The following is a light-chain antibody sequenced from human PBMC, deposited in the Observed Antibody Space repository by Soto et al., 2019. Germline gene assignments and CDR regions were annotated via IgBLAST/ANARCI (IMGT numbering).Light chain of an antibody. CDR2: SNN. V-gene: IGLV1-47*02. CDR3: AAWDDSLSGWV. J-gene: IGLJ3*02. Sequence: QSVLTQPPSVSGAPGQRVTISCTWNSSNIGAGYDVYWYQQLPGTAPKLLIYSNNQRPSGVPDRFSGSKSGTSASLAISGLRSEDEADYYCAAWDDSLSGWVFGGGTKVTVL. CDR1: SSNIGAGYD.